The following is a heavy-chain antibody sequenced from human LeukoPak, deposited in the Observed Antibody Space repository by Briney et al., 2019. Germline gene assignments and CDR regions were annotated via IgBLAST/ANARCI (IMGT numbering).Heavy chain of an antibody. D-gene: IGHD2-2*03. J-gene: IGHJ3*02. Sequence: PGGSLRLSCAASGFTFSTYSMNWVRQAPGKGLEWVSSISHSSGYIYYADSVKGRFTISRDDAKNSLYLQMSSLRAEDTALYYCARIWMLGAFDIWGQGTMVTVSS. V-gene: IGHV3-21*01. CDR3: ARIWMLGAFDI. CDR1: GFTFSTYS. CDR2: ISHSSGYI.